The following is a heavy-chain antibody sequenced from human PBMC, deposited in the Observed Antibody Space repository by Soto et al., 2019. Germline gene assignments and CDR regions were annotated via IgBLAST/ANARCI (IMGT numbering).Heavy chain of an antibody. CDR3: ASSSGNNYGVGTNYYFDY. Sequence: QVQLVQSGAEVKKPGSSVKVSCKTSGGTFSTYSIVWVRQAPGEGLEWMGGIIPIFGTANYAQKFQDRVTIPADNSTNTAFMELSSLKSEDTAMYYCASSSGNNYGVGTNYYFDYWGQGTLVTVSS. CDR2: IIPIFGTA. CDR1: GGTFSTYS. J-gene: IGHJ4*02. V-gene: IGHV1-69*06. D-gene: IGHD1-26*01.